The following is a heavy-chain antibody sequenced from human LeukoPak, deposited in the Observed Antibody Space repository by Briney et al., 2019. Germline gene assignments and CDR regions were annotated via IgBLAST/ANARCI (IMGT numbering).Heavy chain of an antibody. CDR3: ARVRYNSGYIFDY. J-gene: IGHJ4*02. Sequence: GGSLRLSCAASGFTFSNYPMNWVRQAPGKGLEWVSYIGSGGSPIYYADSVRGRFSISRDNAKNPLYLQMSNLRAEDTAVYYCARVRYNSGYIFDYWGQGTLVTVSS. CDR2: IGSGGSPI. D-gene: IGHD5-18*01. V-gene: IGHV3-48*03. CDR1: GFTFSNYP.